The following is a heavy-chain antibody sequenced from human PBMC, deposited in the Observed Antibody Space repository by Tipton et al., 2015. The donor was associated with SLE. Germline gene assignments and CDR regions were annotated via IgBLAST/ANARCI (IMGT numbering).Heavy chain of an antibody. Sequence: SLRLSCAASGFTFSSYAMHWVRQAPGKGLEYVSAISSNGGSTYYADSVKGRFTISRDNSKNTLYLQMGSLRAEDMAVYYCARNYYDSSGLRAFDYWGQGTLVTVSS. J-gene: IGHJ4*02. D-gene: IGHD3-22*01. V-gene: IGHV3-64*02. CDR2: ISSNGGST. CDR3: ARNYYDSSGLRAFDY. CDR1: GFTFSSYA.